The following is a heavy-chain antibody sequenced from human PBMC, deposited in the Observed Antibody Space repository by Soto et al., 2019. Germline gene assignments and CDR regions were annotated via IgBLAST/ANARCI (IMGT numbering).Heavy chain of an antibody. J-gene: IGHJ5*02. Sequence: QVQLQESGPGRVKPSETLSLTCTVSGGSISTYYWSWIRQPPGKGLEWIGYIYYSGRTNYNPSLKSRVTISLDTSKNQFSLELSSVTAADTAVYYCARDRLANWFDPWGQGTLVTVSS. D-gene: IGHD3-9*01. CDR2: IYYSGRT. CDR1: GGSISTYY. V-gene: IGHV4-59*01. CDR3: ARDRLANWFDP.